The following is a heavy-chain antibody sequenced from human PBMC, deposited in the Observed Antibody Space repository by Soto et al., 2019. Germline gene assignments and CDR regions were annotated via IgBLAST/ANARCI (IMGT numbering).Heavy chain of an antibody. Sequence: GGSLRLSCAASGFTFSSYSMNWVRQAPGKGLEWVSSISSSSYIYYADSVKGRFTISRDNAKNSLYLQMNSLIAEDTAVYYCARSSAAAGFDYWGQGTLVTVSS. CDR1: GFTFSSYS. CDR3: ARSSAAAGFDY. V-gene: IGHV3-21*01. CDR2: ISSSSYI. D-gene: IGHD6-13*01. J-gene: IGHJ4*02.